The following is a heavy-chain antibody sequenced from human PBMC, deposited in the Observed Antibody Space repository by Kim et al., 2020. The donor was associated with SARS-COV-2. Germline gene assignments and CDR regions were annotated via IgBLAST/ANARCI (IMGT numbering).Heavy chain of an antibody. CDR1: GFHFSSYV. V-gene: IGHV3-23*01. D-gene: IGHD6-13*01. J-gene: IGHJ6*02. Sequence: GGSLRLSCAASGFHFSSYVFNWVRQAPGKGLEWVSSISASGGTTYYADSVKGRFTVSRDNSKNILFLQISDLRPEDTAVYYCAKNKEEQLVRWPYYYYGMDVWGLGTTVAVSS. CDR3: AKNKEEQLVRWPYYYYGMDV. CDR2: ISASGGTT.